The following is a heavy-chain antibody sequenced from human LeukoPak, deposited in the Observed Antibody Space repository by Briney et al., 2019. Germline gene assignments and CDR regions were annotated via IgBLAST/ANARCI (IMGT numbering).Heavy chain of an antibody. CDR1: GFTFDDYA. CDR3: ARDRYSSSSNFDY. J-gene: IGHJ4*02. Sequence: PGRSLRLSCAASGFTFDDYAMHWVRQAPGKGLEWVSGISWNSGSTYYADSVKGRFTISRDNSKNTLYPQMNSLRAEDTAVYYCARDRYSSSSNFDYWGQGTLVTVSS. CDR2: ISWNSGST. V-gene: IGHV3-9*01. D-gene: IGHD6-13*01.